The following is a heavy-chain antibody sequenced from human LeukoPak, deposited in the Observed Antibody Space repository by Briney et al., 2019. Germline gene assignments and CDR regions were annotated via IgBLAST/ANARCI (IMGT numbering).Heavy chain of an antibody. J-gene: IGHJ6*03. CDR3: ARGPQWRGDYYYMDV. V-gene: IGHV1-8*01. CDR1: GYSFTNFD. CDR2: MNPNSGNK. D-gene: IGHD6-19*01. Sequence: ASVKVSCKASGYSFTNFDINWVRQATGQGHAWMGWMNPNSGNKGYAQKFQGRVSMTMNTSITTAYMELSSLRSEDTAVYYCARGPQWRGDYYYMDVWGRGTTVTVSS.